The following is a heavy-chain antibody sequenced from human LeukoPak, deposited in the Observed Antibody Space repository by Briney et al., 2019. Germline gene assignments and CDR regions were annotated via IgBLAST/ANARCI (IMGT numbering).Heavy chain of an antibody. CDR1: GFTFSSYG. Sequence: GRSLRLSCAASGFTFSSYGMHWVRQAPGKGLEWVAVIWYDGSNKYYADSVKGRFTISRDNSKNTLYLQMNSLRAGDTAVYYCARDHGVDTAMVLDYWGQGTLVTVSS. CDR2: IWYDGSNK. V-gene: IGHV3-33*01. J-gene: IGHJ4*02. D-gene: IGHD5-18*01. CDR3: ARDHGVDTAMVLDY.